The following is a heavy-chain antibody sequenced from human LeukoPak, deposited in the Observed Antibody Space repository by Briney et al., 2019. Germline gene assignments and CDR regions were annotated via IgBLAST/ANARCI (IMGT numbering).Heavy chain of an antibody. Sequence: SETLSLTCTVSGGSISSGGYYWSWIRQHPGKGLEWIGYIYYSGSTYYNPSLKSRVTISVDTSKNQFSLKLSSVTAADTAVYYCASWRVLQNSGWFDPWGQGTLVTVSS. D-gene: IGHD1-26*01. J-gene: IGHJ5*02. V-gene: IGHV4-31*03. CDR2: IYYSGST. CDR3: ASWRVLQNSGWFDP. CDR1: GGSISSGGYY.